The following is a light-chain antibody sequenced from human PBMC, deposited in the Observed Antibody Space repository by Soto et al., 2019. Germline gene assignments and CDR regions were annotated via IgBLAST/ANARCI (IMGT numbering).Light chain of an antibody. V-gene: IGKV3-11*01. CDR2: DAS. J-gene: IGKJ5*01. CDR1: QSLRNY. Sequence: EIVLTQSAGTLSLSPGERATLSCRATQSLRNYLAWYQQKLGQAPRLLIYDASKRATGIPARFSGSGSGTDFTLTISSLEPEDFAVYFCQQRSDWPPTFGQGTRLEIK. CDR3: QQRSDWPPT.